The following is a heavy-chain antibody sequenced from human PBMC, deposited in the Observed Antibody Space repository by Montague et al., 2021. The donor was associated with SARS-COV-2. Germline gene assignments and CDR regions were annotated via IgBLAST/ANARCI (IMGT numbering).Heavy chain of an antibody. CDR1: GGSVSSGSYY. CDR2: ISYSGST. D-gene: IGHD6-13*01. J-gene: IGHJ6*02. CDR3: AREQQLAPRGFGVDA. V-gene: IGHV4-61*01. Sequence: SETLSLTCTVSGGSVSSGSYYWSWTRQSPGKGLEWIGYISYSGSTKYSPSLTSRVTISLGSSRKHLSLELRSVTAADTAVYYCAREQQLAPRGFGVDAWGQGTTVIVTS.